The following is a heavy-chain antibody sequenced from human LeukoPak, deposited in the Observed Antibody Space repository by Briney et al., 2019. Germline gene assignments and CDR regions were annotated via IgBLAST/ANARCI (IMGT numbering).Heavy chain of an antibody. V-gene: IGHV3-7*01. CDR2: IKQDGSEK. D-gene: IGHD6-13*01. CDR3: ARDYSSSWYGSRSGKYYFDY. CDR1: GFTFSSYW. J-gene: IGHJ4*02. Sequence: GGSLRLSCAASGFTFSSYWMSWVRQAPGKGLEWVANIKQDGSEKYYVGSVKGRFTISRDNAKNSLYLQMNSLRAEDTAVYYCARDYSSSWYGSRSGKYYFDYWGQGTLVTVSS.